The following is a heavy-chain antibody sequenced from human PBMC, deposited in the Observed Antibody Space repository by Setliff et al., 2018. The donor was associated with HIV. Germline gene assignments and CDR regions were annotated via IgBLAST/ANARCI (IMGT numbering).Heavy chain of an antibody. V-gene: IGHV4-34*01. J-gene: IGHJ2*01. CDR1: GESFSGYY. Sequence: PSETLSLTCAVYGESFSGYYWSWIRQPPGKGLEWIGEINHSGSTNFNPSLKSRVTISVDTSKNQFSLKLSSVTAADTAVYYCAREVSASAYSSGWYGRHWYFDLWGRGTLVTVSS. CDR2: INHSGST. D-gene: IGHD6-13*01. CDR3: AREVSASAYSSGWYGRHWYFDL.